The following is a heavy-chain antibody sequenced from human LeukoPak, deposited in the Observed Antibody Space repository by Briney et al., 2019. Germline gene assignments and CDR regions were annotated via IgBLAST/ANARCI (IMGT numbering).Heavy chain of an antibody. D-gene: IGHD3-16*02. CDR1: GGSISRYY. J-gene: IGHJ4*02. V-gene: IGHV4-59*01. CDR3: ARAPNLGELSLGY. CDR2: IYYNGST. Sequence: SETLSLTCTVSGGSISRYYWRCMRQPTRKALEWIGYIYYNGSTNYSPSLKSQVTISVDTSKNQFSLKLSSVTAADTAVYYCARAPNLGELSLGYWGQGTLVTVSS.